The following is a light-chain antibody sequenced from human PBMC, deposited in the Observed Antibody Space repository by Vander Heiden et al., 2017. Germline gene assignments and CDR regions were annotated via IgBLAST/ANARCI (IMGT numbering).Light chain of an antibody. CDR1: QGIRND. CDR3: LQHNSYPLT. CDR2: AAS. J-gene: IGKJ2*01. V-gene: IGKV1-17*01. Sequence: DIQMTQSPSSLSASVGDRVTITCRASQGIRNDLGWYQQKPGKAPKRLIYAASSLQSGVPSRFSGSGSGTEFTLTISSLQAEDFATYCLQHNSYPLTFGQGTKLEIK.